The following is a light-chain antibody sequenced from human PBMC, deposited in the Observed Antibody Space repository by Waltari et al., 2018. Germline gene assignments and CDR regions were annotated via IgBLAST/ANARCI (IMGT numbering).Light chain of an antibody. J-gene: IGKJ2*03. V-gene: IGKV3-20*01. CDR1: QSVSSNY. CDR2: GAS. Sequence: EIVLTQSPGTLSLSPGERATLSCRASQSVSSNYLAWYQHKPGQAPRLLIYGASIRATDIPDRFSGSGSGTDFTLTISRLEPEDFAVYYCQQCGSSPPYSFGQGTKLEIK. CDR3: QQCGSSPPYS.